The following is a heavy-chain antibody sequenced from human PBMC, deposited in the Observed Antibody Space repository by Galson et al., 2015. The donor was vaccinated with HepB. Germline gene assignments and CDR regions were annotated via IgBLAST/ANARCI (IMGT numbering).Heavy chain of an antibody. CDR2: VSGSGGST. V-gene: IGHV3-23*01. CDR3: AKGLLRWSFDY. D-gene: IGHD4-23*01. CDR1: GFTFSSYA. Sequence: SLRLSCAASGFTFSSYAMSWVRQAPGKGLEWVSVVSGSGGSTYYADSVKGRFTISRDNSKNTLYLQMNSLRAEDTAVYYCAKGLLRWSFDYWGQGTLVTVSS. J-gene: IGHJ4*02.